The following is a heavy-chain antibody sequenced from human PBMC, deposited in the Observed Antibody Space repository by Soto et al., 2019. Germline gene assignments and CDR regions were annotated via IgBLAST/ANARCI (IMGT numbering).Heavy chain of an antibody. CDR2: INAGNGNT. J-gene: IGHJ3*02. CDR1: GYTFTSSA. V-gene: IGHV1-3*01. D-gene: IGHD6-13*01. Sequence: ASVKVSCKASGYTFTSSAMHWVRQAPGQRLEWMGWINAGNGNTKYSQKFQGRVTITRDTSASTAYMELSSLRSEDTAVYYCARSPFSSSPRHDAFDIWAQGTMVTVSS. CDR3: ARSPFSSSPRHDAFDI.